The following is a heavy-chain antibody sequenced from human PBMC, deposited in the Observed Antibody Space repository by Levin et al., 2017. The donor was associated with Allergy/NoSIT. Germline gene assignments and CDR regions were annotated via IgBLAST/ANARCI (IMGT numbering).Heavy chain of an antibody. J-gene: IGHJ4*02. D-gene: IGHD5-18*01. CDR2: VSSTGNTI. CDR3: ARLRGYSYGYADY. Sequence: SCAASGFSFSNYAMNWVRQSPGKGLEWISYVSSTGNTIDYADSVKGRFTISRDNAKNSLFLQMDSLRAEDTAMYYCARLRGYSYGYADYWGQGTLVTVSS. V-gene: IGHV3-48*01. CDR1: GFSFSNYA.